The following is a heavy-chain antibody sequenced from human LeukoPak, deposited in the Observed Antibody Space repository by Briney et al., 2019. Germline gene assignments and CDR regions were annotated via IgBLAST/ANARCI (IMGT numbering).Heavy chain of an antibody. CDR1: RYTFTGYY. CDR3: TSSGYYAT. CDR2: INPNSGDT. D-gene: IGHD3-22*01. J-gene: IGHJ5*02. V-gene: IGHV1-2*02. Sequence: GASVNVSCKTSRYTFTGYYIHWVRQAPGQGLEWMGWINPNSGDTKYAQKFQGRVTMTRDTSISTAYMELSRLRSDDTAVYYCTSSGYYATWGQGTLVTVSS.